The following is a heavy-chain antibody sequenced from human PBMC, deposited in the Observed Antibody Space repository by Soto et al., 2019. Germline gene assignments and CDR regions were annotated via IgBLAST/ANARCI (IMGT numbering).Heavy chain of an antibody. V-gene: IGHV1-18*01. Sequence: QVQLVQSGAEVKKPGASVKVSCKASGYTFTSYGISWVRQAPGQGLEWMGWINPYNGNTKYAQKLQGRVTMTTDTPTSTAYMELSSLIADDTAVYYCARDAAVGLFDYWGQGTLVTVSS. CDR3: ARDAAVGLFDY. J-gene: IGHJ4*02. CDR2: INPYNGNT. D-gene: IGHD6-19*01. CDR1: GYTFTSYG.